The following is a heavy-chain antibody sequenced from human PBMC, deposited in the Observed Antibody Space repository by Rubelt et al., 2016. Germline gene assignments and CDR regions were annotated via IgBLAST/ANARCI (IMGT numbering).Heavy chain of an antibody. V-gene: IGHV3-23*01. Sequence: QAPGKGLEWVSAISGSGGSTYYADSVKGRFTISRDNSKNTLYLQMNSLRDEDTAVYYCARVITSSGWYEDYWGQGTLVTVSS. D-gene: IGHD6-19*01. J-gene: IGHJ4*02. CDR3: ARVITSSGWYEDY. CDR2: ISGSGGST.